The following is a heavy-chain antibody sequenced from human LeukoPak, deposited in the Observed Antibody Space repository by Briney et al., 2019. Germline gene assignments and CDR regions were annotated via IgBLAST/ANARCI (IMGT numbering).Heavy chain of an antibody. Sequence: PGGSLRLSCAASGFTFSSYAMSWVRQAPGKGLEWVSVISGSGGSTYYADSVKGRFTISRDNSKNTLYLQMNSLRAEDTAVYYCARGGYGALDIWGQGTMVTVSS. CDR3: ARGGYGALDI. D-gene: IGHD5-12*01. V-gene: IGHV3-23*01. CDR1: GFTFSSYA. CDR2: ISGSGGST. J-gene: IGHJ3*02.